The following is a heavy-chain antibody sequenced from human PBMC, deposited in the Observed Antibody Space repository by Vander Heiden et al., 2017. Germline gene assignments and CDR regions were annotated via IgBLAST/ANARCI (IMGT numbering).Heavy chain of an antibody. CDR1: RGSVRSSAYF. J-gene: IGHJ2*01. CDR3: ARHDSGLWYFDL. V-gene: IGHV4-39*01. CDR2: IFYAGNT. Sequence: QLQLQASGPGLVRPSETLSLPCSVSRGSVRSSAYFWAWIRQPPGKGLEWIASIFYAGNTFYNPSLNSRVSISVDMPSDQFSLKLTSVIASDTAVYYCARHDSGLWYFDLWGRGTLVTVSS. D-gene: IGHD3-10*01.